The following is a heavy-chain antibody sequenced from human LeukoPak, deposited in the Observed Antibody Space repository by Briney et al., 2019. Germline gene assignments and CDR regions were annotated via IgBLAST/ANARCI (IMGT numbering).Heavy chain of an antibody. CDR1: GFTFSHYE. Sequence: GGSLRLSCAASGFTFSHYEMNWVRQAPGKGLEWVSNISSSGTTIHYADSVKGRFTVSRDNAKNSLYLQMNSLRAEDTALYYCATPTLLNAFDIWGQGTMVTVSS. V-gene: IGHV3-48*03. CDR2: ISSSGTTI. J-gene: IGHJ3*02. D-gene: IGHD2-21*02. CDR3: ATPTLLNAFDI.